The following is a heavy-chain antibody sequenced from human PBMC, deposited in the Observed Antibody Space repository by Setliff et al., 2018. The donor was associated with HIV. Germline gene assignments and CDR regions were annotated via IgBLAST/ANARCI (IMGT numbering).Heavy chain of an antibody. Sequence: ASVKVSCKTSGDALNSNAISWVRQAPGQGLEWMGGILGIFGTTYYAQKFQDRVTITADESTTTVYMEMRSLTSGDTALYYCARGPLYGYDRGYFDYWGQGTLVTVSS. CDR1: GDALNSNA. J-gene: IGHJ4*02. CDR2: ILGIFGTT. V-gene: IGHV1-69*13. CDR3: ARGPLYGYDRGYFDY. D-gene: IGHD5-12*01.